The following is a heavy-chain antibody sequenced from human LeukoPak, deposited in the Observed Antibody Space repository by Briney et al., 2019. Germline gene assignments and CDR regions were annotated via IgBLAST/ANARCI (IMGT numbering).Heavy chain of an antibody. J-gene: IGHJ4*02. V-gene: IGHV3-9*01. CDR1: GFTFDDYA. CDR2: ISWNSGSI. Sequence: PGGSLRLSCAASGFTFDDYAMHWVRQAPGKGLEWVSGISWNSGSIGYADSVKGRFTISRDNAKNSLYLQTNSLRAEDTALYYCAKDIAGSFDYWGQGTLVTVSS. CDR3: AKDIAGSFDY.